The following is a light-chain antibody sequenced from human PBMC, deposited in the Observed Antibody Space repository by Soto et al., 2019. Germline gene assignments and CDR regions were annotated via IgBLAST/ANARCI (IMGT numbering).Light chain of an antibody. J-gene: IGKJ2*01. CDR2: DAS. Sequence: EIVLTQSPATLSLSPGERATLSCRASQSVGSYLAWYQQKPGQAPRLLIYDASNRATGIPARFSGSGSGTDFTLTISSLAPEDFVLYYCEHRSNWPPEYTFGQGTKLEIK. V-gene: IGKV3-11*01. CDR3: EHRSNWPPEYT. CDR1: QSVGSY.